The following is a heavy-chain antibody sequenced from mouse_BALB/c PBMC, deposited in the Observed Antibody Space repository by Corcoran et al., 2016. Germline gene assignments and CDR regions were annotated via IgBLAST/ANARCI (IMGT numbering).Heavy chain of an antibody. Sequence: QIQLVQSGPELQKPGETVKISCKASGYTFTNYGMNWVKQAPGKGLKWMGWINTYTGEPTYAGDFKGRFAFSLETSASTAYLQINNLKNEDTATYFWAREPYAMDYWGQGTSVTVSS. CDR2: INTYTGEP. J-gene: IGHJ4*01. CDR1: GYTFTNYG. CDR3: AREPYAMDY. V-gene: IGHV9-3-1*01.